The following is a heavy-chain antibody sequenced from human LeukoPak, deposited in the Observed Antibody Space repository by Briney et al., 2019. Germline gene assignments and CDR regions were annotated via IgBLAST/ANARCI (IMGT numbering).Heavy chain of an antibody. D-gene: IGHD6-19*01. CDR1: GFTVSSNY. CDR3: ARGRGIAVAGTVNWFDP. V-gene: IGHV4-34*01. Sequence: GSLRLSCAASGFTVSSNYMSWIRQPPGKGLEWIGEINHSGSTNYNPSLKSRVTISVDTSKNQFSLKLSSVTAADTAVYYCARGRGIAVAGTVNWFDPWGQGTLVTVSS. J-gene: IGHJ5*02. CDR2: INHSGST.